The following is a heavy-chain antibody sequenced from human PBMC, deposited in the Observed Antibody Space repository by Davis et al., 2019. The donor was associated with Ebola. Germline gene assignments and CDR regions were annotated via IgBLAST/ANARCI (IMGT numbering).Heavy chain of an antibody. CDR2: IRQDGSEK. CDR1: GFSFSSHW. Sequence: PGGSLRLSCAASGFSFSSHWMSWVRQAPGKGLEWVANIRQDGSEKHYVDSVKGRFTISRDNAKNSLYLQMNSLRAEDTAVYYRAREAVWRFDPWGQGTLVTVSS. CDR3: AREAVWRFDP. D-gene: IGHD3-16*01. V-gene: IGHV3-7*03. J-gene: IGHJ5*02.